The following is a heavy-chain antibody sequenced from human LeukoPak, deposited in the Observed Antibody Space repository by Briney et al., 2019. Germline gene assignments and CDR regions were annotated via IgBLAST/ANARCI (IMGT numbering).Heavy chain of an antibody. D-gene: IGHD6-13*01. Sequence: SETLSLTCTVSGGSISSYYWSWIRQPAGKGLEWIGRIYTSGSTNYNPSLKSRVTMSVDTSKNQSSLKLSSVTAADTAVYYCARDRAAAGPTIYYYYGMDVWGQGTTVTVSS. CDR3: ARDRAAAGPTIYYYYGMDV. V-gene: IGHV4-4*07. CDR2: IYTSGST. CDR1: GGSISSYY. J-gene: IGHJ6*02.